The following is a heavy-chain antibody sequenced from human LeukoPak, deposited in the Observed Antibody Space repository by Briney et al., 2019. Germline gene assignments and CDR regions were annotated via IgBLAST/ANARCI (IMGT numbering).Heavy chain of an antibody. Sequence: SVKVSCKASGGTFISYAISWVRQAPGQGLEWMGRIIPILGIANYAQKFQGRVTITADKSTSTAYMELSSLRSEDTAVYYCARDDGYCSSTSCYSFSAFDIWGQGTMVTVSS. D-gene: IGHD2-2*02. CDR2: IIPILGIA. V-gene: IGHV1-69*04. CDR3: ARDDGYCSSTSCYSFSAFDI. CDR1: GGTFISYA. J-gene: IGHJ3*02.